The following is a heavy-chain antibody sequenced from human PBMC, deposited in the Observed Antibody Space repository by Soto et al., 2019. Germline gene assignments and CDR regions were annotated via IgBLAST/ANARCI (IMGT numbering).Heavy chain of an antibody. CDR2: MYSGGRT. CDR1: GFSGSSNY. Sequence: EVQLVESGGGLIQPGGSLRLSCAASGFSGSSNYMSWVRQAPGTGLEWVSVMYSGGRTYYADSVKGRFTISRDNSKNRLYIQMNSLRAEATAVYYCARDRVPPEDDIWSGYPFGLEVWGQGTTVTVSS. CDR3: ARDRVPPEDDIWSGYPFGLEV. J-gene: IGHJ6*02. V-gene: IGHV3-53*01. D-gene: IGHD3-3*01.